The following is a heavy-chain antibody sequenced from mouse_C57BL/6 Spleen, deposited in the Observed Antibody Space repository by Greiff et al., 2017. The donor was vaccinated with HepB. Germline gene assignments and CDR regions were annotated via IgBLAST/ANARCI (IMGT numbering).Heavy chain of an antibody. CDR1: GYTFTSYW. D-gene: IGHD3-2*02. CDR3: ARPGSSGTYFDY. J-gene: IGHJ2*01. Sequence: VQLQQPGAELVKPGASVKLSCKASGYTFTSYWMQWVKQRPGQGLEWIGEIDPSDSYTNYNQKFKGKATLTVDTSSSTAYMQLSSLTSEDSAVYYCARPGSSGTYFDYWGQGTTLTVSS. CDR2: IDPSDSYT. V-gene: IGHV1-50*01.